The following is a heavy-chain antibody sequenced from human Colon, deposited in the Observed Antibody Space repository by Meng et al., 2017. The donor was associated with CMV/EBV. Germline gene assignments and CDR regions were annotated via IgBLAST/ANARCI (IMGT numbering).Heavy chain of an antibody. J-gene: IGHJ4*02. D-gene: IGHD6-19*01. V-gene: IGHV4-61*01. CDR2: ISYSGNT. Sequence: VSVGSVNSGSYYWTWIRQPPGKGLEWIGYISYSGNTNYNPSLKSRLTIEVDTSRNQFSLKLTSVSAADTAMYYCARETSGWSTGIDYWGQGTLVTVSS. CDR1: VGSVNSGSYY. CDR3: ARETSGWSTGIDY.